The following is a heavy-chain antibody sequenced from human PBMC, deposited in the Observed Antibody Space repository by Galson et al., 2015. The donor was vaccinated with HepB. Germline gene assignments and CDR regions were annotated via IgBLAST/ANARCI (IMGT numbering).Heavy chain of an antibody. CDR2: LNSYNGNT. J-gene: IGHJ5*02. CDR3: ARDHTVTTRNWFDP. CDR1: GYKLTNYG. D-gene: IGHD4-17*01. Sequence: SVKVSCKASGYKLTNYGINWVRQAPGQGLGWLGWLNSYNGNTNYAQKFQGRVTMTTDTSTSTAYMELRSLRSDDTAVYYCARDHTVTTRNWFDPWGQGTLVTVSS. V-gene: IGHV1-18*01.